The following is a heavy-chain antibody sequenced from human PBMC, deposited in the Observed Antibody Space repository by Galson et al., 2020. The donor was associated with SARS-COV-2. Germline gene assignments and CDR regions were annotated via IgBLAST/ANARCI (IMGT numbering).Heavy chain of an antibody. Sequence: SETLSLTCTVSGASTYNYYWSWIRQVPGKGLEWIGFSSYSWTTVYNPSLESQVTISVDTSKSQSSLKLTSVTAADTAVYFCARAPPATYYYYHGLDVWGQGTTVIVSS. CDR2: SSYSWTT. CDR3: ARAPPATYYYYHGLDV. V-gene: IGHV4-59*01. J-gene: IGHJ6*02. CDR1: GASTYNYY.